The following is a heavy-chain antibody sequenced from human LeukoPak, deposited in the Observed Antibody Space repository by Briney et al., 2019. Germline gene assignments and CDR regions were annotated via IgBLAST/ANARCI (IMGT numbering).Heavy chain of an antibody. V-gene: IGHV4-31*03. J-gene: IGHJ4*02. D-gene: IGHD3-22*01. CDR1: GGSISSGGYY. Sequence: SETLSLTCTVSGGSISSGGYYWSWIRQHPGKGLEWIGYIYYSGSTYYNPSLKSRVTISVDTSKNQFSLKLSSVTAADTAVYYCARVTNYYDTIGYNYYFDYWGQGTLVTVSS. CDR2: IYYSGST. CDR3: ARVTNYYDTIGYNYYFDY.